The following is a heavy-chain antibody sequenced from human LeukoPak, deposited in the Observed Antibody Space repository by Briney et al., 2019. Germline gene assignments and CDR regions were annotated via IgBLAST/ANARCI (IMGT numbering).Heavy chain of an antibody. J-gene: IGHJ5*02. CDR3: ARGKGSWQQWLVQSWFDP. Sequence: ASVKVSCKASRYTFTSYDINWVRQATGQGLEWMGWMNPNSGNTGYAQKFQGRVTMTRNTSISTAYMELSSLRSEDTAVYYCARGKGSWQQWLVQSWFDPWGQGTLVTVSS. V-gene: IGHV1-8*01. CDR2: MNPNSGNT. D-gene: IGHD6-19*01. CDR1: RYTFTSYD.